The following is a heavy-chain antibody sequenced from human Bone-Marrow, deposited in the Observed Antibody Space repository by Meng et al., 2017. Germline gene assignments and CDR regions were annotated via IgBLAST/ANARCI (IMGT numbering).Heavy chain of an antibody. Sequence: HLQGSGPGLVTPAPTLSLTCTASGVSISSCGYCWSWIRQHPGKGLEWIGYIYYSGSTYYNPSLRSLVTISVDTSKNQFPLKLSSVTAADTAVYYCARGPTTMAHDFDYWGQGTLVTVSS. CDR3: ARGPTTMAHDFDY. CDR2: IYYSGST. D-gene: IGHD4-11*01. J-gene: IGHJ4*02. CDR1: GVSISSCGYC. V-gene: IGHV4-31*01.